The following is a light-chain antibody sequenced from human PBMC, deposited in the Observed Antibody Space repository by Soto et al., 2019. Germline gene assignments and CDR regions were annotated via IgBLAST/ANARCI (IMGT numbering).Light chain of an antibody. CDR1: QSVSSNF. V-gene: IGKV3-20*01. J-gene: IGKJ1*01. CDR2: DAS. CDR3: QQYGSSGT. Sequence: EIVLTQSPGTLSWSPGERATLSCRASQSVSSNFLAWYQQKPGQAPRLLIYDASNRATGIPDRFSGSGSGTDFTLTISRLEPEDFAVYYCQQYGSSGTFGQGTKVDIK.